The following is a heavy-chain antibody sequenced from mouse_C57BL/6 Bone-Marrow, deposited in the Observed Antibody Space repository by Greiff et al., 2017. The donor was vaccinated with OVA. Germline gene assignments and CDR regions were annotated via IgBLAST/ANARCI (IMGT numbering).Heavy chain of an antibody. CDR3: VRHRPFAY. Sequence: EVKLMESGGDLVKPGGSLKLSCAASGFTFSSYGMSWVRQTPDKRLEWVATISSGGSYTYYPDSVKGRFTISRDNAKNTLYLQMSSLKSEDTAMYYCVRHRPFAYWGQGTLVTVSA. V-gene: IGHV5-6*01. J-gene: IGHJ3*01. CDR1: GFTFSSYG. CDR2: ISSGGSYT.